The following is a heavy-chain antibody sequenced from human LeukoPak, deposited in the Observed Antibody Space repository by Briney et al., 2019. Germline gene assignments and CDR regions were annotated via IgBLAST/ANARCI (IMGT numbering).Heavy chain of an antibody. D-gene: IGHD3-9*01. CDR1: GFTFSSYG. J-gene: IGHJ6*02. CDR3: AKGKRPHFDWLLGGMDV. Sequence: PGGSLRLSCAASGFTFSSYGMHWVRQAPGKGLEWVAVISYDGSNKYYADSVKGRLTISRDNSKNTLYLQMNSLRAEDTAVYYCAKGKRPHFDWLLGGMDVWGQGTTVTVSS. V-gene: IGHV3-30*18. CDR2: ISYDGSNK.